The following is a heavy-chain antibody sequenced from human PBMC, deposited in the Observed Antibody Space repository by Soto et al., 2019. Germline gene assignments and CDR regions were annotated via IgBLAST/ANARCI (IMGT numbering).Heavy chain of an antibody. CDR1: GGSISSSSYY. CDR3: ARHYYDSSGYGVFDY. V-gene: IGHV4-39*01. CDR2: IYYSGST. J-gene: IGHJ4*02. D-gene: IGHD3-22*01. Sequence: SETLSLTCTVSGGSISSSSYYWGWIRQPPGKGLEWIGSIYYSGSTYYNPSLKSRVTISVDTSKNQFSLKLSSVTAADTAVYYCARHYYDSSGYGVFDYWGQGTLVT.